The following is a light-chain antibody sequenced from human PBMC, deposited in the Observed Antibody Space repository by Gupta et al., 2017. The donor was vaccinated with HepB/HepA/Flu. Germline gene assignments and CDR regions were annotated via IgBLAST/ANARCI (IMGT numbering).Light chain of an antibody. J-gene: IGKJ4*01. Sequence: DIQMTQSPSTLPASVGDRVTITCRASQSTSSWLAWYQQKPGKAPKLLIYKASNLESGVPSRFSGSGSGTEFTLTISSLQPDDFATYYCQHYNSYSSITFGRGTKVEIK. V-gene: IGKV1-5*03. CDR2: KAS. CDR3: QHYNSYSSIT. CDR1: QSTSSW.